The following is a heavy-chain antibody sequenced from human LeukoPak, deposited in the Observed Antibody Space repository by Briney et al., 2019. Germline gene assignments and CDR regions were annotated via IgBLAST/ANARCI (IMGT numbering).Heavy chain of an antibody. Sequence: GGSLRLSCAASGFTVSTNYLSWVRQAPRKGLACVSVIYSGGSTYYADSVKGRFTISRDISKNTLYLQMNSLSAEDTAVYYCARNYNYFAYWGQGTLVTVSS. D-gene: IGHD1-7*01. CDR1: GFTVSTNY. CDR3: ARNYNYFAY. J-gene: IGHJ4*02. CDR2: IYSGGST. V-gene: IGHV3-66*01.